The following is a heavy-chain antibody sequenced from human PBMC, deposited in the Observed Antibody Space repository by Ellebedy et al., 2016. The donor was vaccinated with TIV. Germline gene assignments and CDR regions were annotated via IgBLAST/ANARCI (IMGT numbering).Heavy chain of an antibody. J-gene: IGHJ4*02. CDR2: LTADGRST. CDR1: GFSLSNSF. CDR3: RPGHYSGA. V-gene: IGHV3-23*01. Sequence: GESLKISXAASGFSLSNSFMSWLRQAPGKGLEWASTLTADGRSTYFADSVKGRFTISRDNSKNTVYLQMNSLRSEDTAVYYCRPGHYSGAWGQGTLVTVSS.